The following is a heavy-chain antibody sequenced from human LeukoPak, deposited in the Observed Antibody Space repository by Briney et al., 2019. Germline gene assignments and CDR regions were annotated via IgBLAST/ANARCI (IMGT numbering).Heavy chain of an antibody. V-gene: IGHV4-34*01. J-gene: IGHJ5*02. Sequence: SETLSLTCAVYGGSFSGYYWSWIRQPPGKGLEWLGEINHSGSTNYNPSLKSRVTISVDTSKNQFSLKLSSVTAADTAVYYCARGGGYQLRFRGNWFDPWGQGTLVTVSS. CDR2: INHSGST. CDR1: GGSFSGYY. CDR3: ARGGGYQLRFRGNWFDP. D-gene: IGHD2-2*01.